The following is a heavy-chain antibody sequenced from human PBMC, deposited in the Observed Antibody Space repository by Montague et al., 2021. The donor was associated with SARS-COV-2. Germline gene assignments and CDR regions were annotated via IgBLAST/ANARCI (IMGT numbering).Heavy chain of an antibody. CDR2: IYTSGST. CDR1: GGSISRYY. V-gene: IGHV4-4*07. Sequence: SETLSLTCTVSGGSISRYYWSWIRQPAGKGLEWIGRIYTSGSTNYNPSLKSRVTMSVDTSKNQFSLKLSSVTAADTAVYYCAREGSEGIYGQIVAFDIWGQGTMVTVSS. CDR3: AREGSEGIYGQIVAFDI. J-gene: IGHJ3*02. D-gene: IGHD3-10*01.